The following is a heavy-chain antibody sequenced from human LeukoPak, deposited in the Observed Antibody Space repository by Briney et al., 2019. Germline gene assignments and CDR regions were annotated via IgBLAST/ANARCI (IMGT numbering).Heavy chain of an antibody. CDR3: ARDGSWHDPSYFDF. V-gene: IGHV4-61*02. CDR2: IYATGST. CDR1: GASISSGTYY. Sequence: SQTLSLTCTVSGASISSGTYYWSWIRQPAGKGLEWIGRIYATGSTIYNPSLKSRVTISVDTSKNQFSLKLNSVTAADTAVYYCARDGSWHDPSYFDFWGQGTLLTVSS. J-gene: IGHJ4*02. D-gene: IGHD6-13*01.